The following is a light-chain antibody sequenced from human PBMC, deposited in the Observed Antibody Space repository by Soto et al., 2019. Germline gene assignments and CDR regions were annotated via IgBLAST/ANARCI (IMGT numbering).Light chain of an antibody. CDR1: SGSIASNY. CDR3: QSYDSSNWV. CDR2: EDN. Sequence: NFMLTQPHSVAESPGKTVTISCTRSSGSIASNYVQWYQQRPGSAPTTVIYEDNQRPSGVPDRFSGSIDSSSNSASLTISGLTTEDEADYYCQSYDSSNWVFGGGTKLTV. J-gene: IGLJ3*02. V-gene: IGLV6-57*04.